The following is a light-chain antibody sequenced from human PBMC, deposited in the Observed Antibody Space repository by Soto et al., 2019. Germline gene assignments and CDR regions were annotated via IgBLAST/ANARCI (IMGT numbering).Light chain of an antibody. Sequence: EIVLTQSPGTLSLSPGDRVTLSCRASESVRYSYLAWYQQKRGQAPRLLIFGAASRNTGIPDRFSGSGSGADFTLTISSLEPEDFAVYYCHQYGSSPGTFGEGTKLEIK. V-gene: IGKV3-20*01. CDR2: GAA. CDR3: HQYGSSPGT. J-gene: IGKJ2*02. CDR1: ESVRYSY.